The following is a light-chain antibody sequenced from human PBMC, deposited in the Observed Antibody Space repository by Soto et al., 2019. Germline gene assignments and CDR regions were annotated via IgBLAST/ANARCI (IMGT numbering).Light chain of an antibody. J-gene: IGLJ1*01. CDR1: SSDVGGYNY. CDR3: CSYAGNYTHV. Sequence: QSALTQPRSVSGSPGQSVTISCTGTSSDVGGYNYVSWYQQHPGKAPKLMIYDVSKRPSGVPDRFSGSKSGNTASLTISGLLAEEEADYYCCSYAGNYTHVFGTGTKVTVL. CDR2: DVS. V-gene: IGLV2-11*01.